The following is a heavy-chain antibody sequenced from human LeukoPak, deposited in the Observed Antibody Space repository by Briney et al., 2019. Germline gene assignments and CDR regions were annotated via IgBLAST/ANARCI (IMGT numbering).Heavy chain of an antibody. V-gene: IGHV4-34*01. D-gene: IGHD3-3*02. Sequence: SETLSLTCAVYGGSFSGYYWSWIRQPPGKGLEWIGEINHSGSTNYNPSLKSRVTISVDTSKNQFSLKLSSVTAADTAMYYCAGKPEHLWSGSYRNIPTTFDYWGQGTLVTVSS. CDR2: INHSGST. CDR3: AGKPEHLWSGSYRNIPTTFDY. J-gene: IGHJ4*02. CDR1: GGSFSGYY.